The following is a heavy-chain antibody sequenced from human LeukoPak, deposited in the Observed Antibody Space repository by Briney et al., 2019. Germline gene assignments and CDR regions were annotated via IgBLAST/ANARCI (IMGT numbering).Heavy chain of an antibody. CDR1: RASLSSSGDY. D-gene: IGHD3-16*01. CDR2: IYYGGDT. CDR3: AKRGLIKAAS. V-gene: IGHV4-39*01. J-gene: IGHJ5*02. Sequence: SETLSLTCTVPRASLSSSGDYWVWIRQPPGKGVEWIGSIYYGGDTHYNPSLKSRVTVSADTPNNQFFLEVTSVTAADTAVYYWAKRGLIKAASWGQGTLVTVSS.